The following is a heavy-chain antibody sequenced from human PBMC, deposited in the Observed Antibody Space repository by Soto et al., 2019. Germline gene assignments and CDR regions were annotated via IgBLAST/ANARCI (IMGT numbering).Heavy chain of an antibody. D-gene: IGHD6-13*01. CDR3: VRSAQCDGFDP. Sequence: QVQLQESGPGLVRPSQTLSLTCTASASSISTINYYWSWIRQHPEKGLEWIGYISYSGSTFYHSSLKIRVTISLDTSKKQFALTLTAVIAADTAVYCFVRSAQCDGFDPWGQGTMVTVSS. CDR1: ASSISTINYY. V-gene: IGHV4-31*03. J-gene: IGHJ3*01. CDR2: ISYSGST.